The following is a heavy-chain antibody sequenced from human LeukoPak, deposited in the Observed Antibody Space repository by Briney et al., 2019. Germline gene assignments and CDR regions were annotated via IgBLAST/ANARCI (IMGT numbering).Heavy chain of an antibody. CDR3: ARDAGYSSGWSHGYLDL. CDR1: GFTFSGYS. Sequence: GGYLRLYCAASGFTFSGYSLNWVRQAPGKELEWVSYISGSGTTIYYADSVKGRFTISRDKAKNSIYLQMNSLTDEDTAVYYCARDAGYSSGWSHGYLDLWGRGTLVTVSS. CDR2: ISGSGTTI. V-gene: IGHV3-48*02. J-gene: IGHJ2*01. D-gene: IGHD6-19*01.